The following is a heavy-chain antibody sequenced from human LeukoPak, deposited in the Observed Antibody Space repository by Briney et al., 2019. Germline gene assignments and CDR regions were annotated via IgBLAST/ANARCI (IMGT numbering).Heavy chain of an antibody. Sequence: QPGRSLRLSCAASGFTFSSYGMHWVRQAPGKGLEWVAVIWYDGSNKYYADSVKGRFTISRDNSKNTLYLQMNSLRAEDTAVYYCARLPAYCSSTSCYYDYWGQGTLVTVSS. V-gene: IGHV3-33*01. CDR1: GFTFSSYG. CDR2: IWYDGSNK. J-gene: IGHJ4*02. D-gene: IGHD2-2*01. CDR3: ARLPAYCSSTSCYYDY.